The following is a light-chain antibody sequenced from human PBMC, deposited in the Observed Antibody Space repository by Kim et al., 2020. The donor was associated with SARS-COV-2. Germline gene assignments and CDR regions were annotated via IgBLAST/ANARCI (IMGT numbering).Light chain of an antibody. Sequence: EIVLTQSPGTLSLSPGERATLSCRASQSVRNNYLAWYQQKPGQAHRLLIYGASSRATGISDRFSASGSGTDFTLTISRLEPEDSAVYYCQQYGSAPNTFAQGTKLEI. CDR2: GAS. CDR1: QSVRNNY. CDR3: QQYGSAPNT. J-gene: IGKJ2*01. V-gene: IGKV3-20*01.